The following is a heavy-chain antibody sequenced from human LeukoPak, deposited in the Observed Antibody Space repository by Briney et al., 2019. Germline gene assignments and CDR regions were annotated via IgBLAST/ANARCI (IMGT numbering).Heavy chain of an antibody. CDR2: IYYSGST. CDR1: GGSISSYY. J-gene: IGHJ3*02. D-gene: IGHD3-10*01. V-gene: IGHV4-59*01. Sequence: SETLSLTCTVSGGSISSYYWSWIRQPPGKGLEWIGYIYYSGSTNYNPSLKSRVTISVDTSKNQFSLKLSSVTAADTAVYYCARDRPYYYGSGTAHDAFDIWGQGTMVTVSS. CDR3: ARDRPYYYGSGTAHDAFDI.